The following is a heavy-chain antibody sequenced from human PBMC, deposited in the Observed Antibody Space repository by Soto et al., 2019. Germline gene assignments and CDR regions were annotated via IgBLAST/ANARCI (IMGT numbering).Heavy chain of an antibody. CDR2: IWYDGSNK. CDR3: AREASPTYCGGDCPYAFDI. J-gene: IGHJ3*02. CDR1: GFTFSSYG. D-gene: IGHD2-21*01. Sequence: QVQLVESGGGVVQPGRSLRLSCAASGFTFSSYGMHWVRQAPGKGLEWVAVIWYDGSNKYYADSVKGRFTISRDNYKNTLYLQMNILGAEDMAVYYCAREASPTYCGGDCPYAFDIWGQGTMVTVSS. V-gene: IGHV3-33*01.